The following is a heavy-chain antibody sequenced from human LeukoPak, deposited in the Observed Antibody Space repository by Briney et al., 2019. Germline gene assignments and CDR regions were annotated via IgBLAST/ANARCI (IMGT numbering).Heavy chain of an antibody. CDR1: GGSISSYY. J-gene: IGHJ6*02. CDR2: IYTSGST. V-gene: IGHV4-4*07. Sequence: SETLSLTCTVSGGSISSYYWSWIRQPAGKGLEWIGRIYTSGSTNYNPSLKSRVTMSVDTSKNQFSPKLSSVTAADTAVYYCARVSPYYYGSGSYYSYGMDVWGQGTTVTVSS. CDR3: ARVSPYYYGSGSYYSYGMDV. D-gene: IGHD3-10*01.